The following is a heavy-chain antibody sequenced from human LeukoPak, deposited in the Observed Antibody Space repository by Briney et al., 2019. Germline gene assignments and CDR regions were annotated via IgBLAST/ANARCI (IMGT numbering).Heavy chain of an antibody. CDR3: ARFKGYNWNYERYFDY. CDR1: AYAFTSCG. V-gene: IGHV1-18*01. Sequence: ASVTLSCKASAYAFTSCGNSWVRQAPGQGLEWMGWISAYNGNTNYAQKLQGRVTMTTDTSTSTAYMELKSLRSDDTAVYYCARFKGYNWNYERYFDYWGQGTLVTVSS. CDR2: ISAYNGNT. D-gene: IGHD1-7*01. J-gene: IGHJ4*02.